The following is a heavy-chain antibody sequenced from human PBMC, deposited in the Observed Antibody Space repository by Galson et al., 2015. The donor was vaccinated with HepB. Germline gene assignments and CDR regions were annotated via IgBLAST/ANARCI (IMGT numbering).Heavy chain of an antibody. D-gene: IGHD3-22*01. V-gene: IGHV3-7*01. CDR1: GFTFSGYW. CDR2: IKQEGSEK. Sequence: SLRLSCAASGFTFSGYWMSWVRQAPGKGLEWVANIKQEGSEKYYVDSVKGRFTISRDNAKNSLYLQMNSLRAEDTAVYYCARVRGVIGDSSGYRANDYWGQGTLVTVSS. CDR3: ARVRGVIGDSSGYRANDY. J-gene: IGHJ4*02.